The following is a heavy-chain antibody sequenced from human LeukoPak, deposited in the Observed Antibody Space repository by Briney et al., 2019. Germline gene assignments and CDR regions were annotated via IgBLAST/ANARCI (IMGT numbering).Heavy chain of an antibody. CDR2: ISSSSSYI. J-gene: IGHJ6*03. Sequence: PGGSLRLSRAASGFTFSSYSMNWVRQAPGKGLEWVSSISSSSSYIDYADSVKGRFTISRDNAKNSLYLEMNSLRAEDTAVYYCARDSWGVDPPSYMDVWGKGTTVTVSS. V-gene: IGHV3-21*01. CDR1: GFTFSSYS. D-gene: IGHD3-16*01. CDR3: ARDSWGVDPPSYMDV.